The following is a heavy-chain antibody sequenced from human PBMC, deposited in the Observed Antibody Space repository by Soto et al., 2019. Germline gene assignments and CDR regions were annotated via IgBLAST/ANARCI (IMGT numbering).Heavy chain of an antibody. CDR2: ISAYNGHT. CDR1: GYAFTSFG. D-gene: IGHD4-17*01. Sequence: ASVKVSCKASGYAFTSFGISWVRQAPGQGLEWMGWISAYNGHTNFAQKLQGRVTMTTDTSTSTAYMELRSLRSDDTAVYYCARVFTDYGDYKYYFDYWGQGTLVTVSS. CDR3: ARVFTDYGDYKYYFDY. J-gene: IGHJ4*02. V-gene: IGHV1-18*04.